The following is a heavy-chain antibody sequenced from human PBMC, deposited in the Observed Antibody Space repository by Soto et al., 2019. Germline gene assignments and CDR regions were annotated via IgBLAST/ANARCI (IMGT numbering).Heavy chain of an antibody. CDR1: GFTFSSYA. Sequence: PGGSLRLSCAASGFTFSSYAMSWVRQAPGKGLEWVSTISGSGGSTYYADSVKGRFTISRDNSENTLFLQMNSLRAEDAAVYYCAKAEQTTARGVFTYWGQGTLVTVSS. CDR2: ISGSGGST. CDR3: AKAEQTTARGVFTY. J-gene: IGHJ4*02. D-gene: IGHD3-10*01. V-gene: IGHV3-23*01.